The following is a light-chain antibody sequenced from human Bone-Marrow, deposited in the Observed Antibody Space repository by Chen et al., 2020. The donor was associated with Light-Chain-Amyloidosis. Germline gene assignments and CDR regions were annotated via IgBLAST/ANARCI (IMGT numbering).Light chain of an antibody. CDR2: EDS. CDR3: AVWDRSSDRPV. Sequence: SYVLTQPSSVSVAPGPTATIACGGNNIGSTSVHWYEQTPGQAPLLVVYEDSDRPSGLPERLSGSNSGNTATLTISRVEAGDEADYYCAVWDRSSDRPVFGGGTKLTVL. J-gene: IGLJ3*02. V-gene: IGLV3-21*02. CDR1: NIGSTS.